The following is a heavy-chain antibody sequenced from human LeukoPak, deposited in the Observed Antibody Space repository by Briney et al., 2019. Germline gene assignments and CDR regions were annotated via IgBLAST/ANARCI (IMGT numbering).Heavy chain of an antibody. J-gene: IGHJ4*02. Sequence: SETLSLTCTASGGSISSYYWSWIRQPPGKRLEWIGYIYTSGSTNYNPSLKSRVTISVDTSKNQFSLKLSSVTAADTAVYYCASHSSSSSLFDYWGQGNLVTVSS. V-gene: IGHV4-4*09. CDR2: IYTSGST. CDR1: GGSISSYY. CDR3: ASHSSSSSLFDY. D-gene: IGHD6-6*01.